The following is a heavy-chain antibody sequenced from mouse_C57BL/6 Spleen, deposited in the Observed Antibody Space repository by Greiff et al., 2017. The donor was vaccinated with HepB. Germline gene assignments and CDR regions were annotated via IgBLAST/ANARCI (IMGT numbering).Heavy chain of an antibody. CDR3: AREGYDAMDY. CDR2: IYPGDGDT. CDR1: GYAFSSYW. V-gene: IGHV1-80*01. J-gene: IGHJ4*01. Sequence: VKLMESGAELVKPGASVKISCKASGYAFSSYWMNWVKQRPGKGLEWIGQIYPGDGDTNYNGKFKGKATLTADKSSSTAYMQLSSLTSEDSAVYFCAREGYDAMDYWGQGTSVTVSS. D-gene: IGHD3-1*01.